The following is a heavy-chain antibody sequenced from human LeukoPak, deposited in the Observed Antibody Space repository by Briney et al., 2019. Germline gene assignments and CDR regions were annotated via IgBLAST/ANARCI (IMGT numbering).Heavy chain of an antibody. J-gene: IGHJ4*02. D-gene: IGHD6-13*01. Sequence: GRSLRLSCAASGFTFSSYAMHWVRQAPGKGLEWVAVISYDGSNKYYADSVKGRFTISRDNSKNTLCLQMNSLRAEDTAVYYCARDPSIAAAGPVDYWGQGTLVTVSS. CDR2: ISYDGSNK. V-gene: IGHV3-30*04. CDR3: ARDPSIAAAGPVDY. CDR1: GFTFSSYA.